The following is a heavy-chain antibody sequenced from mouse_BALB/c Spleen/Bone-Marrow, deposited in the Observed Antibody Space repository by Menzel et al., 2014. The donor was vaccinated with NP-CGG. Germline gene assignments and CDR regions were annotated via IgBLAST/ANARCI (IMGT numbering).Heavy chain of an antibody. D-gene: IGHD1-1*01. V-gene: IGHV2-9*02. CDR3: ARASYYYGSRYDY. Sequence: VKLMESGPGLVAPSQSLSIPCTVSGFSLTSYGVHWVRQPPGKGLEWLGVIGTGGSTNYNSALMSRLSISKDNSKSQVFLKMNSLQTDDTAMYYCARASYYYGSRYDYWGQGTTLTVSS. CDR2: IGTGGST. CDR1: GFSLTSYG. J-gene: IGHJ2*01.